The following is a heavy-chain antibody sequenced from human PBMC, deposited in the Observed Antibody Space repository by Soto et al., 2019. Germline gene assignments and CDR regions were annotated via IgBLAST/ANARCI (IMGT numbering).Heavy chain of an antibody. Sequence: GGPAKVSCKASGYTFTSYDIDWVRKDTGQGLEWMGWMNPNSGNTGYAQKFQGRVTMTRNTSISTAYMELSSLRSEDTAVYYCARGNRVDYYDSSGYYRDDYWGQGTLVTVSS. CDR1: GYTFTSYD. J-gene: IGHJ4*02. V-gene: IGHV1-8*01. CDR3: ARGNRVDYYDSSGYYRDDY. CDR2: MNPNSGNT. D-gene: IGHD3-22*01.